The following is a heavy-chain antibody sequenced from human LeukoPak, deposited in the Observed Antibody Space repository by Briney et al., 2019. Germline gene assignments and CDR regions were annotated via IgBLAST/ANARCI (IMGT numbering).Heavy chain of an antibody. Sequence: GGSLRLSCAASGFIFSNYWVHWVRQAPGKGLVWVSRINRDGSTTKYADSVKGRFTVSRDNAKNTLNLQMNSLRAEDTAVYYCARDKKSGESSEIDYWGQGTLVTVSS. CDR3: ARDKKSGESSEIDY. CDR2: INRDGSTT. V-gene: IGHV3-74*03. CDR1: GFIFSNYW. D-gene: IGHD3-10*01. J-gene: IGHJ4*02.